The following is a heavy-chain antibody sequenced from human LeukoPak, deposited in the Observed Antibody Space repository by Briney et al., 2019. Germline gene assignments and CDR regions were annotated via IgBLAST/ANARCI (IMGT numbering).Heavy chain of an antibody. CDR1: GGSFSGYY. V-gene: IGHV4-34*01. J-gene: IGHJ4*02. D-gene: IGHD2-2*01. CDR3: ARSKDIVVVPASRSFDY. Sequence: SETLSLTCAVYGGSFSGYYWSWIRQPPGKGLEWIGEINYSGSTNYNPSLKSRVTLSVDTSKNQFSLKLSSVTAADTAVYYCARSKDIVVVPASRSFDYWGQGTLVTVSS. CDR2: INYSGST.